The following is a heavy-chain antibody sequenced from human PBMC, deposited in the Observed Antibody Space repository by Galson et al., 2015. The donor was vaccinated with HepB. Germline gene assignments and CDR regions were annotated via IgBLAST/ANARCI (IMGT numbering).Heavy chain of an antibody. CDR1: GVIFSNYA. D-gene: IGHD3-22*01. V-gene: IGHV1-69*13. CDR2: IIPLFGSA. Sequence: SVKVSCKASGVIFSNYAISWLRQAPGQGLEWMGGIIPLFGSANYAQKFQGRVTITADESTRTTYLEVSSLRSEDTALYYCARQYDISGYYAYWGQGTLVTVSS. J-gene: IGHJ4*02. CDR3: ARQYDISGYYAY.